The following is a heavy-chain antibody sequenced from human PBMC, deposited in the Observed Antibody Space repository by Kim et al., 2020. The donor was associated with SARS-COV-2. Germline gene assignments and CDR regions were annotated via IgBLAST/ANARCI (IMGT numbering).Heavy chain of an antibody. J-gene: IGHJ5*02. CDR3: AKAPGGSGYYPT. D-gene: IGHD3-22*01. Sequence: YYADSGKGRFTSSRDNSKNTLYLQMNSLRAEDTAVYYCAKAPGGSGYYPTWGQGTLVTVSS. V-gene: IGHV3-23*01.